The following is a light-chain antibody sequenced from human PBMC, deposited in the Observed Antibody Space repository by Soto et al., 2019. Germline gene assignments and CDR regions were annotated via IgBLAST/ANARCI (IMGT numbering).Light chain of an antibody. CDR2: DAS. V-gene: IGKV3-20*01. Sequence: EIVLTQSPGTLSLSPGERATLSCRASQSVSSSFLAWYQQKPGQAPRLLIYDASSRATGIPDRFSGSGSGTDFTLTISRLEPEDFAVYYCQQSDSWPRTFGQGTKVEIK. CDR3: QQSDSWPRT. J-gene: IGKJ1*01. CDR1: QSVSSSF.